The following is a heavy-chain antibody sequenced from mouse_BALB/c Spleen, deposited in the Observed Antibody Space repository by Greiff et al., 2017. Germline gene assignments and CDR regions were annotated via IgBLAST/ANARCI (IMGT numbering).Heavy chain of an antibody. CDR1: GFTFTDYY. D-gene: IGHD1-1*01. V-gene: IGHV7-3*02. Sequence: EVKVVESGGGLVQPGGSLRLSCATSGFTFTDYYMSWVRQPPGKALEWLGFIRNKANGYTTEYSASVKGRFTISRDNSQSILYLQMNTLRAEDSATYYCAREKHYGLLDWYFDVWGAGTTVTVSS. J-gene: IGHJ1*01. CDR3: AREKHYGLLDWYFDV. CDR2: IRNKANGYTT.